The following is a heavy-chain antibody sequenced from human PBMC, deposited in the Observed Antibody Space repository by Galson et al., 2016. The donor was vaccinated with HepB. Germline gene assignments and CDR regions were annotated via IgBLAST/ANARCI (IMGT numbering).Heavy chain of an antibody. CDR3: AREWESSTGWRPGY. CDR2: IWREGIRT. Sequence: SLRLSCAASRFPFSMYAMHWVRQAPGKGLEWVAMIWREGIRTFYADSVKGRFTISRDNSKNTLYLQMSSLRTDDTAVYFCAREWESSTGWRPGYWGPGTLVTVSS. J-gene: IGHJ4*02. D-gene: IGHD2-8*02. CDR1: RFPFSMYA. V-gene: IGHV3-33*01.